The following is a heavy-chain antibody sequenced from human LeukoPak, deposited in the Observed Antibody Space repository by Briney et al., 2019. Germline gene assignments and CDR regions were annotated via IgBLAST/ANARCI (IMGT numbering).Heavy chain of an antibody. D-gene: IGHD3-22*01. CDR2: IIPILGIA. CDR3: ARPPPDLNGSGYYNYSPYFDY. CDR1: GGTFSSYA. Sequence: ASAKVSCKASGGTFSSYAISWVRQAPGQGLEWMGRIIPILGIANYAQKFQGRVTITADKSTSTAYMELSSLRSEDTAVYYCARPPPDLNGSGYYNYSPYFDYWGQGTLVTVSS. V-gene: IGHV1-69*04. J-gene: IGHJ4*02.